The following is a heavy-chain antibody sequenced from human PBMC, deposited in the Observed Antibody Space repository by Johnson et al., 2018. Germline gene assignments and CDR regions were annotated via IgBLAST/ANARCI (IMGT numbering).Heavy chain of an antibody. Sequence: QVQLRESGPGLVEPSETMSLTCPVSGGSISSSSYYWGWIRQPPGKGLEWIGSIYYSGSTYYNPSLKSRVTISVDTSKNQFSLKLSSVTAADTAVYYCARAYYYDRTYMDVWGKGTTVTVSS. CDR1: GGSISSSSYY. V-gene: IGHV4-39*07. CDR2: IYYSGST. CDR3: ARAYYYDRTYMDV. J-gene: IGHJ6*03. D-gene: IGHD3-22*01.